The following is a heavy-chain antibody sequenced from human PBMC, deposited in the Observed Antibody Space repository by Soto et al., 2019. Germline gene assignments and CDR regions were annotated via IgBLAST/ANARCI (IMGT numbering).Heavy chain of an antibody. CDR2: ITRDGYNK. V-gene: IGHV3-30*04. D-gene: IGHD6-6*01. CDR3: TKSSGGSSSVGMDY. CDR1: GFIFKNYA. Sequence: QVQLVESGGGVVQPGRSLRLSCAGSGFIFKNYALNWVRQALGKGLEWVASITRDGYNKYYADSVKGRFTISRDNSRDTLSLQMTALRTEDSSIYYCTKSSGGSSSVGMDYWGQGTRVTVSS. J-gene: IGHJ4*02.